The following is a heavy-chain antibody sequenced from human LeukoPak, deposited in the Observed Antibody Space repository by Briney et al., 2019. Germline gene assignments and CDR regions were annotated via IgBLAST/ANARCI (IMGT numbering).Heavy chain of an antibody. V-gene: IGHV1-2*04. CDR1: GYTFTGYY. CDR2: INPNSGGT. D-gene: IGHD3-3*01. J-gene: IGHJ4*02. Sequence: GASVKVSCKASGYTFTGYYMHWVRQAPGQGLEWMGWINPNSGGTNYAQKFQGWVTMTRDTSISTAYMELSRLRSDDTAVYYCARTIRFLGGYFDYWGQGTLVTVSS. CDR3: ARTIRFLGGYFDY.